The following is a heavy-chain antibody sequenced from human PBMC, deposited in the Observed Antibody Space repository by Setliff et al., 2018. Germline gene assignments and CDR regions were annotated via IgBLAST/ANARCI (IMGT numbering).Heavy chain of an antibody. D-gene: IGHD2-21*01. CDR3: ARGGGGHIVVATFDFDI. V-gene: IGHV3-21*01. J-gene: IGHJ3*02. Sequence: GGSLRLSCAASGFTFSDHSMNWVRQAPGKGLEWVSFISTTGRYRFYADSVEGRFTVSRDNAKNSLYLEMNRLRADDTAVYYCARGGGGHIVVATFDFDIWGQGTKVTVSS. CDR1: GFTFSDHS. CDR2: ISTTGRYR.